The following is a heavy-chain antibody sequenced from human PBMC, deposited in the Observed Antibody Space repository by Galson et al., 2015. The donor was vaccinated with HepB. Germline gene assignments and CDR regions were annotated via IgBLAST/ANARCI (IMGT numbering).Heavy chain of an antibody. J-gene: IGHJ4*02. CDR1: GFTFSNAW. CDR3: TTDRAHYGSGSYYKSPWVSDY. D-gene: IGHD3-10*01. Sequence: SLRLSCAASGFTFSNAWVSWVRQAPGKGLEWVGRIKSKTDGGTTDYAAPVKGRFTISRDDSKNTLYLQMNSLKTEDTAVYYCTTDRAHYGSGSYYKSPWVSDYWGQGTLVTVSS. CDR2: IKSKTDGGTT. V-gene: IGHV3-15*01.